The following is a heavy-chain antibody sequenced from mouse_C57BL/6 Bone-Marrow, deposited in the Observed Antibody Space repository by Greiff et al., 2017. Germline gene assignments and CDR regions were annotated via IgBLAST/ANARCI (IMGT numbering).Heavy chain of an antibody. CDR3: ARLGGYYPPWFAY. CDR1: GYTFTSYD. D-gene: IGHD2-3*01. V-gene: IGHV1-85*01. CDR2: IYPRDGST. Sequence: QVQLQQSGPELVKPGASVKLSCTASGYTFTSYDINWVKQRPGQGLEWIGWIYPRDGSTKYNEKFKGQATLTVDTSSSTAYTELHSMTSEDSAVEFCARLGGYYPPWFAYWGQGTLVTVSA. J-gene: IGHJ3*01.